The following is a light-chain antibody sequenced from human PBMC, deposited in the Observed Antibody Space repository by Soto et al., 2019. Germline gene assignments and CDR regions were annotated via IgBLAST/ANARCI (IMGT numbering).Light chain of an antibody. J-gene: IGKJ1*01. Sequence: DIQMTQSPSTLSASVGDRVTITCRASQSISRWLAWYKQTPGKAPKLLIYDASSLESGVPSRFSGSGSGTEFTLTISSLQPDDFATYYCQQYNSYWTFGQGTKVEIK. CDR3: QQYNSYWT. V-gene: IGKV1-5*01. CDR1: QSISRW. CDR2: DAS.